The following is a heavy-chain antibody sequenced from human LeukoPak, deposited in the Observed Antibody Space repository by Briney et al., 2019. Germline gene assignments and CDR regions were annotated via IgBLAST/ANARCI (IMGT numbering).Heavy chain of an antibody. CDR3: ARGRYIQLWPSDFDY. D-gene: IGHD5-18*01. J-gene: IGHJ4*02. CDR1: GGSINTFY. CDR2: IHHSGSA. V-gene: IGHV4-59*01. Sequence: PSETLSLTCTVSGGSINTFYWTWIRQPPGKGLEWIGYIHHSGSATYNPSLKSRVTILVDKSKKHFSLKLTSVTAADTAMYYCARGRYIQLWPSDFDYWGQGTLVTVSS.